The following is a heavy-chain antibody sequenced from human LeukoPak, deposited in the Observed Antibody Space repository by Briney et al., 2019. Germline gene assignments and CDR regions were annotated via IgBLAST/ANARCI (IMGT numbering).Heavy chain of an antibody. CDR1: GGSFSGYY. J-gene: IGHJ6*02. CDR2: INHSGST. V-gene: IGHV4-34*01. CDR3: ARRTGGSGSYFDYYYYGMDV. Sequence: SETLSLTCAVYGGSFSGYYWSWIRQPPGKGLEWIGEINHSGSTNYNPSLKSRVTISVDTSKNQFSLNLSSVTAADTAVYYCARRTGGSGSYFDYYYYGMDVWGQGTTVTVSS. D-gene: IGHD1-26*01.